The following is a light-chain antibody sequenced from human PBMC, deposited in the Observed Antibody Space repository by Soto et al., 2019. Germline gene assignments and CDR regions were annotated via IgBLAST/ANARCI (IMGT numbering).Light chain of an antibody. CDR1: SANIGAAYN. CDR3: QSYDSSLSGYV. V-gene: IGLV1-40*01. Sequence: QYMRTQPPSVSGAPGQRVTISCTWSSANIGAAYNVDWYQQLPGTAPKLLIYGNNNRPSGVPARFSGSKSGTSASLAIAGLQAEDEGDYYCQSYDSSLSGYVFGTGTKVTVL. CDR2: GNN. J-gene: IGLJ1*01.